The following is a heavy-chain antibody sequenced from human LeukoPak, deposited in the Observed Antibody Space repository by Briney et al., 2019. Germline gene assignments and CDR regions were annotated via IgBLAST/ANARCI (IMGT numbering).Heavy chain of an antibody. CDR3: ASGPVRRYFVQSRSGRWFDP. J-gene: IGHJ5*02. Sequence: SETLSLTCTVSGGSISSYYWSWIRQPPGKGLEWIGYIYYSGSTYYNPSLKSRVTISVDTSKNQSSLKLSSVTAADTAVYYCASGPVRRYFVQSRSGRWFDPWGQGTLVTVSS. CDR1: GGSISSYY. D-gene: IGHD3-9*01. V-gene: IGHV4-59*12. CDR2: IYYSGST.